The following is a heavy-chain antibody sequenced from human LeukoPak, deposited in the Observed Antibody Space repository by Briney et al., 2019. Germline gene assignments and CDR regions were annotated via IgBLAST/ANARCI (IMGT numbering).Heavy chain of an antibody. CDR1: GVSVSRNSDY. CDR3: ARGGGIHYDFWSGYPNHFDY. J-gene: IGHJ4*02. V-gene: IGHV4-39*07. Sequence: SETLSLTCTVSGVSVSRNSDYWGWIRQPPGKGLEWIGSIYYGGSTYYNPSLKSRVTISVDTSKNQFSLKLSSVTAADTAVYYCARGGGIHYDFWSGYPNHFDYWGQGTLVTVSS. D-gene: IGHD3-3*01. CDR2: IYYGGST.